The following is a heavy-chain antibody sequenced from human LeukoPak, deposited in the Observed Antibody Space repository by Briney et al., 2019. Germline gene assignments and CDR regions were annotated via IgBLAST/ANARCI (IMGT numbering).Heavy chain of an antibody. CDR2: INAGNGNT. D-gene: IGHD3-16*01. J-gene: IGHJ5*02. Sequence: ASVTVSYTASGYTFTSYAMHWVRQAPGQRLEWMGWINAGNGNTKYSQKFQGRVTITRDTSASTAYMELSSLRSEDTAVYYCARDEAWGWFDPWGQGTLVTVST. CDR1: GYTFTSYA. V-gene: IGHV1-3*01. CDR3: ARDEAWGWFDP.